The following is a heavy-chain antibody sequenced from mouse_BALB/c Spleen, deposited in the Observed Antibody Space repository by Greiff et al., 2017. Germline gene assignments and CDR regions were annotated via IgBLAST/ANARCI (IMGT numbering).Heavy chain of an antibody. J-gene: IGHJ2*01. D-gene: IGHD1-1*01. V-gene: IGHV1-14*01. Sequence: VQLQQSGPELVKPGASVKMSCKASGYTFTSYVMHWVKQKPGQGLEWIGYINPYNDGTKYNEKFKGKATLTSDKSSSTAYMELSSLTSEDSAVYYCARSVYYYGSSPYFDYWGQGTTLTVSS. CDR3: ARSVYYYGSSPYFDY. CDR2: INPYNDGT. CDR1: GYTFTSYV.